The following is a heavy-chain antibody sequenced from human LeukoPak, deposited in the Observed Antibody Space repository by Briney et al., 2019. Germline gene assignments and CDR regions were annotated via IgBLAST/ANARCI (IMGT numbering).Heavy chain of an antibody. CDR1: GFSFSNYG. D-gene: IGHD3-3*01. J-gene: IGHJ3*02. Sequence: GGSLRLSCAASGFSFSNYGMNWVRQAPGKGLEWISYISSASSAIYYADSMKGRFTISRDNAKNSLFLQMNSLRAEDTAVYYCARVTKRYYDFWSGYSDYNAFDIWGQGTMVTVSS. CDR3: ARVTKRYYDFWSGYSDYNAFDI. CDR2: ISSASSAI. V-gene: IGHV3-48*01.